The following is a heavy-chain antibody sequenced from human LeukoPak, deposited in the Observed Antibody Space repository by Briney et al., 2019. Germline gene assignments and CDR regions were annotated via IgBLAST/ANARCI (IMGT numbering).Heavy chain of an antibody. CDR2: IIPIFGTA. D-gene: IGHD3-22*01. J-gene: IGHJ5*02. V-gene: IGHV1-69*05. CDR3: ASGVVDYYDSSGYYDWFDP. CDR1: GGTFSSYA. Sequence: GSSVKVSCKASGGTFSSYAISWVRQAPGQGLEWMGGIIPIFGTANYAQKFQGRVTITTDESTSTAYMELSSLRSEDTAVYYCASGVVDYYDSSGYYDWFDPWGQGTLVTVS.